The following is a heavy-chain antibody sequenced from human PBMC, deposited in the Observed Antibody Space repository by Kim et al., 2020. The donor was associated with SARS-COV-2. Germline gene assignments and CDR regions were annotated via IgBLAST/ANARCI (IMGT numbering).Heavy chain of an antibody. J-gene: IGHJ4*02. Sequence: SQTLSLTCAISGDSVSSNSAAWNWIRQSPSRGLEWLGRTYYRSKWYNDYAVSVKSRITINPDTSKNQFSLQLNSVTPEDTAVYYCARGSPALHNYEILEWLGPDTLGPFDYWGQGTLVTVSS. CDR2: TYYRSKWYN. V-gene: IGHV6-1*01. CDR1: GDSVSSNSAA. CDR3: ARGSPALHNYEILEWLGPDTLGPFDY. D-gene: IGHD3-3*01.